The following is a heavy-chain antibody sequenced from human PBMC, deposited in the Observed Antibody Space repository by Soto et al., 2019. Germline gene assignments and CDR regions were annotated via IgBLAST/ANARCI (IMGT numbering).Heavy chain of an antibody. CDR2: ISGGGDTT. CDR3: AKGRGGSGSLTPRVDF. J-gene: IGHJ4*02. Sequence: EVQLLESGGGLVQPGGSLRLSCAASGFTFNNYAMTWVRQAPGKGLEWVSAISGGGDTTSYADSVQGRFTVSRDGSKSTVYLQMSSLRAEDTALYYCAKGRGGSGSLTPRVDFWGQGTLVTVSS. V-gene: IGHV3-23*01. D-gene: IGHD3-10*01. CDR1: GFTFNNYA.